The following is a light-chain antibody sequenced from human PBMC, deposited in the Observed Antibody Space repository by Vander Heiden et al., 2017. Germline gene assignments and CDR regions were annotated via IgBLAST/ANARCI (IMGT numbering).Light chain of an antibody. Sequence: DSQMTQSPPSLSASLGGRVTITCRASERIDHYLNWYRQKPGKGPELLIYAASNLQSWVPSRFSGSGSGTDFTLTIASLRPEDFATYYCQQSYGSPYNFGQGTKLE. J-gene: IGKJ2*01. V-gene: IGKV1-39*01. CDR2: AAS. CDR3: QQSYGSPYN. CDR1: ERIDHY.